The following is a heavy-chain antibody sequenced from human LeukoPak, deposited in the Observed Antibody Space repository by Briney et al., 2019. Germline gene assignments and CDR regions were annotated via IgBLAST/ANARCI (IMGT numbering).Heavy chain of an antibody. CDR2: ISYDGSNK. J-gene: IGHJ4*02. CDR1: GFTFSSYD. Sequence: GGSLRLSCAASGFTFSSYDMHWVRQAPGKGLEWVAVISYDGSNKYYADSVKGRFTISRDNSKNTLYLQMNSLRAEDTAVYYCAKEWLLNLDYWGQGTLVTVSS. D-gene: IGHD5-12*01. V-gene: IGHV3-30*18. CDR3: AKEWLLNLDY.